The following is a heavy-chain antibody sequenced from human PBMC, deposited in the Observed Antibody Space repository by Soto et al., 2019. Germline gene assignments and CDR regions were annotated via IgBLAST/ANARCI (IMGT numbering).Heavy chain of an antibody. D-gene: IGHD3-10*01. J-gene: IGHJ6*02. Sequence: PGESLKISCKGSGFSFSNYWIGWARQMPGKGLEWMGIIYPGDSDTRYSPSFQGQVTISADKSISTAYLQWSSLKASDTAMYYCARQSTGGLYYYYYYGMDVWGQGTTVTVSS. CDR2: IYPGDSDT. CDR1: GFSFSNYW. V-gene: IGHV5-51*01. CDR3: ARQSTGGLYYYYYYGMDV.